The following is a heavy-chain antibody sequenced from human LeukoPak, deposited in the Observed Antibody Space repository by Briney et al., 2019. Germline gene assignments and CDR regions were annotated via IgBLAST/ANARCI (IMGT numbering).Heavy chain of an antibody. CDR1: GFTFGDYA. V-gene: IGHV3-49*04. D-gene: IGHD1-26*01. Sequence: GGPLRLSCTTSGFTFGDYAMSWVRQAPGKGLEWVGLVRSKAYGGTTESGTSVKGRFTFSRDDSKSIAYLQMTRLTTEDTAVYFCTRGGQLLGKGYFFDYWGLGTVVTVSS. J-gene: IGHJ4*02. CDR2: VRSKAYGGTT. CDR3: TRGGQLLGKGYFFDY.